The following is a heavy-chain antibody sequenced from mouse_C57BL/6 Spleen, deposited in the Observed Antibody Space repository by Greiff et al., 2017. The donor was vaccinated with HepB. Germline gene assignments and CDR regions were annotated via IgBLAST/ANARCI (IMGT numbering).Heavy chain of an antibody. D-gene: IGHD1-1*01. J-gene: IGHJ3*01. V-gene: IGHV5-17*01. CDR2: ISSGSSTI. CDR3: ARSGSSHFAY. CDR1: GFTFSDYG. Sequence: DVMLVESGGGLVKPGGSLKLSCAASGFTFSDYGMHWVRQAPEKGLEWVAYISSGSSTIYYADTVKGRFTIYRDNAKNTLFLQRTSLRSEDTAMYYCARSGSSHFAYWGQGTLVTVSA.